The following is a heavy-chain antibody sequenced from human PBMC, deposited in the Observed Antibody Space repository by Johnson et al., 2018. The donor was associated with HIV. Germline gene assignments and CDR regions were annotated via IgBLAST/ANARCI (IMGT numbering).Heavy chain of an antibody. Sequence: QVQLVESGGGLVKPGGSLRLSCAASGFTFSDYYMSWIRQAPGKGLEWVSYISSSESTIYYADSVKGRFTISRDNAKNTLYLQMNSLRAEDTAVYYCAKQLYDLNYDFCIGYPIWGQGTMVTGSS. CDR3: AKQLYDLNYDFCIGYPI. CDR1: GFTFSDYY. D-gene: IGHD3-3*01. V-gene: IGHV3-11*04. J-gene: IGHJ3*02. CDR2: ISSSESTI.